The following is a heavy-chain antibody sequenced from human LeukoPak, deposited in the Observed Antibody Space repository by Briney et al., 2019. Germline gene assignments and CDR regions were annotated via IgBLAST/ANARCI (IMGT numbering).Heavy chain of an antibody. J-gene: IGHJ4*02. D-gene: IGHD3-3*01. CDR2: ISYDGSNK. V-gene: IGHV3-30*04. CDR1: GFTFSNYA. Sequence: HPGRSLRLSCAASGFTFSNYAIHWVRQAPGKGLEWVAVISYDGSNKYYADSVKGRFTISRDNSKNTLYLQMNSLRAEDTAVYYCAKVETFTIFGVDPPDYWGQGTLVTVSS. CDR3: AKVETFTIFGVDPPDY.